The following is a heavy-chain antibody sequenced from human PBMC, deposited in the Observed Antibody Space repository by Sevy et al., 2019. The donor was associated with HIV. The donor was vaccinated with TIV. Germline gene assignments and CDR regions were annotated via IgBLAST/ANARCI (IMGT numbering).Heavy chain of an antibody. CDR3: ARGKSGYCYALNY. D-gene: IGHD5-18*01. CDR1: GFTVNSNY. Sequence: GGSLGLSCAASGFTVNSNYMTWVRQAPGKGLEGVSVIYSDGTTYHADSVKDRFTISRDNSKNTLYLQMNSLRAEDTAVYYCARGKSGYCYALNYWGQGTLVTVSS. CDR2: IYSDGTT. J-gene: IGHJ4*02. V-gene: IGHV3-66*01.